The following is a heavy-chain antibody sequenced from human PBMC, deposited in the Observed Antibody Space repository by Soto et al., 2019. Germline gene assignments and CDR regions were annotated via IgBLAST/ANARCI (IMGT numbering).Heavy chain of an antibody. D-gene: IGHD3-10*01. Sequence: SETLSLTCAVYGGSFSGYYWSWIRQPPGKGLEWIGEINHSGSTNYNPSLKSRVTISVDTSKNQFSLKLSSVTAADTAVYYCARGGAYYGSGSMQQYYYYYGMDVWGQGTTVTVSS. CDR1: GGSFSGYY. CDR3: ARGGAYYGSGSMQQYYYYYGMDV. J-gene: IGHJ6*02. CDR2: INHSGST. V-gene: IGHV4-34*01.